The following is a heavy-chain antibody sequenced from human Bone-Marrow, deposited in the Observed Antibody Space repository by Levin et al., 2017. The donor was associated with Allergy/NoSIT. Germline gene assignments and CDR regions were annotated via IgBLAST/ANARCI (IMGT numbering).Heavy chain of an antibody. CDR1: GFRFTTYG. V-gene: IGHV1-18*01. D-gene: IGHD3-22*01. Sequence: PGESLKISCKGSGFRFTTYGFSWVRQAPGQGLEWMGWISAYSGNIKFAENLQGRVTMTTDTSTSTAYMELRSLRSDDTAVYFCASRYDSSGYSLPPKDWGQGTLVNVSS. CDR2: ISAYSGNI. J-gene: IGHJ4*02. CDR3: ASRYDSSGYSLPPKD.